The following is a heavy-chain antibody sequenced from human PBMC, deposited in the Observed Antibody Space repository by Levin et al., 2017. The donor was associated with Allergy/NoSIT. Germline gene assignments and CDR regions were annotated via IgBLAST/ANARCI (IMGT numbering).Heavy chain of an antibody. D-gene: IGHD4-23*01. J-gene: IGHJ4*02. V-gene: IGHV1-69*01. Sequence: KISCKASGGTFSSYAISWVRQAPGQGLEWMGGIIPIFGTANYAQKFQGRVTITADESTSTAYMELSSLRSEDTAVYYCATERAYGGNPREFDYWGQGTLVTVSS. CDR3: ATERAYGGNPREFDY. CDR1: GGTFSSYA. CDR2: IIPIFGTA.